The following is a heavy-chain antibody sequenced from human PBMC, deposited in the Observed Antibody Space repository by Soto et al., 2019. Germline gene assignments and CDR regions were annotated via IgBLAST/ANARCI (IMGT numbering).Heavy chain of an antibody. D-gene: IGHD6-19*01. J-gene: IGHJ4*02. CDR2: IKQDGSEK. CDR3: VGSRGWLFDY. V-gene: IGHV3-7*05. CDR1: GFPFSAYG. Sequence: EVHLVESGGDLVKPGGSLSFSCAALGFPFSAYGWQWVRQAPGKGLEWVAIIKQDGSEKYYVDSVTGRFTISRDNAKNSLYLQMSSLRAEDTAMYYCVGSRGWLFDYWGQGTLVTVSS.